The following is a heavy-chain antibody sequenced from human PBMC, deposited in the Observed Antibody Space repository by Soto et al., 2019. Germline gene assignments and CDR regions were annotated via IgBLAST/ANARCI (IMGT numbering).Heavy chain of an antibody. CDR1: GGSISSGGYY. V-gene: IGHV4-31*03. CDR3: ARDDGMDAFDI. CDR2: IYYSGST. Sequence: PSETLSLTCTVSGGSISSGGYYWSWIRQHPGKGLEWIGYIYYSGSTYYNPSLKSRVTISVDTSKNQFSLKLSSMTAADTAVYYCARDDGMDAFDIWGQGTMVTVSS. J-gene: IGHJ3*02.